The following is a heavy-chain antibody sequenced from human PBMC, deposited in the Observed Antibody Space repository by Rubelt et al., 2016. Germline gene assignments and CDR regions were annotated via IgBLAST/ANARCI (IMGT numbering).Heavy chain of an antibody. CDR2: IKEDGSDK. Sequence: EVQLVESGGGLVQPGGSLRVSCAASGFTFSSYWMTWVRQAPGKGLEWVANIKEDGSDKYYVDSVKGRFTISRDNAKNSLYLQMNSLRAEDTAVYYCARDSYSSAPYWGQGTLVTVSS. CDR1: GFTFSSYW. V-gene: IGHV3-7*01. CDR3: ARDSYSSAPY. D-gene: IGHD6-25*01. J-gene: IGHJ4*02.